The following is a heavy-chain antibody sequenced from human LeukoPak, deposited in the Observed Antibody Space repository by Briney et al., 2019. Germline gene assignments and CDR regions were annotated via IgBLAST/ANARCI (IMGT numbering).Heavy chain of an antibody. D-gene: IGHD1-1*01. J-gene: IGHJ6*03. CDR2: MNPNGGNT. CDR1: GYTFTSYD. V-gene: IGHV1-8*01. CDR3: AKGPLERLYYYSYMAV. Sequence: GASVKVTGNASGYTFTSYDINWGRQATGQGLGWMGGMNPNGGNTGDAQKLQGRVTMTRNTSTSTAYMELSSRRSEDTAVYYCAKGPLERLYYYSYMAVWGKGTTVTVSS.